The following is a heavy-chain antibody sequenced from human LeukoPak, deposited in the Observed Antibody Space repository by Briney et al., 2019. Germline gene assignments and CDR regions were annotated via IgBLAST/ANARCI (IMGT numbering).Heavy chain of an antibody. CDR2: IYYSGST. Sequence: PSETLSLTCTVSGGSVSSGSYYWSRIRQPPGKGLEWIGYIYYSGSTNYNPSLKSRVTISVDTSKNQFSLKLSSVTAADTAVYYCARVYRYGSGSYYNADFDYWGQGTLVTVSS. J-gene: IGHJ4*02. D-gene: IGHD3-10*01. CDR3: ARVYRYGSGSYYNADFDY. V-gene: IGHV4-61*01. CDR1: GGSVSSGSYY.